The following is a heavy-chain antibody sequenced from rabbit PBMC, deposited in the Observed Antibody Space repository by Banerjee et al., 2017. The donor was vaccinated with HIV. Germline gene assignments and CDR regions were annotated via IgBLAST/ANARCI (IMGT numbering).Heavy chain of an antibody. CDR3: VRGETYVGNWGL. D-gene: IGHD4-2*01. V-gene: IGHV1S45*01. CDR2: IYPGSSGST. CDR1: GFSVNNSYY. Sequence: QEQLVESGGGLVKPEGSLTLTCTASGFSVNNSYYMCWVRQAPGKGLEWIACIYPGSSGSTYYASWAKGRFTISKTSSTTVTLQMTSLTAADTATYFCVRGETYVGNWGLWGQGTLVTVS. J-gene: IGHJ4*01.